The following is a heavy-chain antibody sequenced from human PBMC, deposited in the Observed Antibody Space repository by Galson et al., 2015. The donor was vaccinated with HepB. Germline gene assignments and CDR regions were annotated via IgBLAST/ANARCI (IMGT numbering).Heavy chain of an antibody. Sequence: SVKVSCKAYGYTFTSYAMNWARQAPGQGLEWMGWINTKTGNPTYAQGFTGRFVFSSDTSVSTAYLQINSLKAEDTAVYYCVTPLSNGYDYWHYWGQGTLVTVSS. D-gene: IGHD5-12*01. V-gene: IGHV7-4-1*02. J-gene: IGHJ4*02. CDR2: INTKTGNP. CDR1: GYTFTSYA. CDR3: VTPLSNGYDYWHY.